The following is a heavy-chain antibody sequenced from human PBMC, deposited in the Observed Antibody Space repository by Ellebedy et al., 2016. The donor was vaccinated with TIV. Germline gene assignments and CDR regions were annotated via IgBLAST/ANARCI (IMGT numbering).Heavy chain of an antibody. V-gene: IGHV3-48*03. D-gene: IGHD3-16*01. J-gene: IGHJ4*02. CDR3: ARNWGPL. Sequence: PGGSLRLSCAASGFTFSSHEMNWVRQAPGKGLEWVSYISSSGNSIYYADSVKGRFTISRDNAKNSLYLQMNNLRAEDTAVYYCARNWGPLWGQGTLVTVSS. CDR2: ISSSGNSI. CDR1: GFTFSSHE.